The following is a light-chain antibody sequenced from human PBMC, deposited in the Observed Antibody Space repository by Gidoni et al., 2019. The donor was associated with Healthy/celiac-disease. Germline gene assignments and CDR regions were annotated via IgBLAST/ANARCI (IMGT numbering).Light chain of an antibody. V-gene: IGKV3-11*01. J-gene: IGKJ5*01. CDR3: QQRSNWPPL. CDR2: DAS. Sequence: EIVFTQPPATLSLSPGERATLSCRASQSVSSYLAWYQQKPGQAPRLLIYDASNRATGIPARFSGSGSGTDFTLTISSLEPEDFAVYYCQQRSNWPPLFGQGTRLEIK. CDR1: QSVSSY.